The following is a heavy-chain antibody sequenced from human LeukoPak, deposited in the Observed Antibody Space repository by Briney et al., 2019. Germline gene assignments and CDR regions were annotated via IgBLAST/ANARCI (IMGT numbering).Heavy chain of an antibody. D-gene: IGHD3-22*01. CDR3: ARGPSYYDSSGYNDY. CDR2: ISAYNGNT. V-gene: IGHV1-18*01. CDR1: GYTFTSYG. Sequence: GASVKVSCKASGYTFTSYGISWVRQAPGQGLERMGWISAYNGNTNYAQKLQGRVTMTTDTSTGTAYMELRSLRSDDTAVYYCARGPSYYDSSGYNDYWGQGTLVTVSS. J-gene: IGHJ4*02.